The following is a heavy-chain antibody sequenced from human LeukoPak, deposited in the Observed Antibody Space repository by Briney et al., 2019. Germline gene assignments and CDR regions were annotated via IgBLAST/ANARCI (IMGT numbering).Heavy chain of an antibody. V-gene: IGHV1-69*05. D-gene: IGHD2-8*01. J-gene: IGHJ6*03. CDR3: AIVMVYASTYYYYMDV. Sequence: SVKVSCKASGGTFSSYAISWVRQAPGQGLEWIGRIIPIFGTANYAQKFQGRVTITTDESTSTAYMELSSLRSEDTAVYYCAIVMVYASTYYYYMDVWGKGTTVTVSS. CDR2: IIPIFGTA. CDR1: GGTFSSYA.